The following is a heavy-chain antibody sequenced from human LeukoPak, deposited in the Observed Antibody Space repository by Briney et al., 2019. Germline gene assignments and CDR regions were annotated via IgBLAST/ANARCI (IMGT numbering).Heavy chain of an antibody. V-gene: IGHV3-53*01. CDR2: IYRGGST. D-gene: IGHD2-15*01. CDR1: GFTVSTNY. Sequence: GGSLRLSCAASGFTVSTNYMSWVRQAPGKGLEWVSVIYRGGSTYYADSVKGRFTISRDDSKTTLYLQMNSLRAEDTAVYYCARGSGVSYYFDYWGQGTLVTVSS. CDR3: ARGSGVSYYFDY. J-gene: IGHJ4*02.